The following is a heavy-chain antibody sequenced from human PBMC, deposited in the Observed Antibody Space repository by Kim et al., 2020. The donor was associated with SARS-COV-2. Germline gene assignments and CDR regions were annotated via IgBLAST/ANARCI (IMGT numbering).Heavy chain of an antibody. D-gene: IGHD3-3*01. CDR1: GGSIGSGGYY. J-gene: IGHJ4*02. V-gene: IGHV4-31*03. Sequence: SETLSLTCTVSGGSIGSGGYYWSWIRQHPGKGLEWIGYIYYSGSTYYNPSLKSRVTISVDTSKNQFSLKLSSVTAADTAVYYCARAPVIRITIFGVVIDYFDYWGQGTLVTVS. CDR2: IYYSGST. CDR3: ARAPVIRITIFGVVIDYFDY.